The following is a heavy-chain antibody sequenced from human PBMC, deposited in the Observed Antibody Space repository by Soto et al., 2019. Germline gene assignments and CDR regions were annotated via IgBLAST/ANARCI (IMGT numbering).Heavy chain of an antibody. D-gene: IGHD6-13*01. CDR3: AKDYSSSWYMAWFDP. CDR2: ISWNSGSI. Sequence: GGSLRLSCAACGFTFDDYAMHWVRQAPGKGLEWVSGISWNSGSIGYADSVKGRFTISRDNAKNSLYLQMNSLRAEDTALYYCAKDYSSSWYMAWFDPWGQGTMVTVSS. V-gene: IGHV3-9*01. CDR1: GFTFDDYA. J-gene: IGHJ5*02.